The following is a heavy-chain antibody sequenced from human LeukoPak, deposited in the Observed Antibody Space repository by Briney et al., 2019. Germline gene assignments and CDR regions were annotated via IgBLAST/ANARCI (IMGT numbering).Heavy chain of an antibody. D-gene: IGHD6-19*01. J-gene: IGHJ6*03. CDR2: INPNSGGT. CDR3: ARERGSSGHKSYYYYDMDV. CDR1: GYTFTGYY. Sequence: ASVKVSCKASGYTFTGYYMHWVRQAPGQGLEWMGWINPNSGGTNYAQKFQGRVTMTMDTSISTPYMELSRLRSDDTAGYLCARERGSSGHKSYYYYDMDVWGKGTTVTVSS. V-gene: IGHV1-2*02.